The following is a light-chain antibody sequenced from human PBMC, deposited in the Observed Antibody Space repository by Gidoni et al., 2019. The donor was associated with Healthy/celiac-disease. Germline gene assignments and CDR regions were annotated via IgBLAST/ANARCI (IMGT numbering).Light chain of an antibody. CDR3: QQRSNWPPGLT. CDR1: QRVSSY. J-gene: IGKJ4*01. Sequence: EIVLTQSPATLSLSPGERATLSCRASQRVSSYLAWYQQKPGQAPRLLLYDASNRATGIPARFRGSCSGTDFTLTISSLEPEDFAVYYCQQRSNWPPGLTFGGGTKVEIK. CDR2: DAS. V-gene: IGKV3-11*01.